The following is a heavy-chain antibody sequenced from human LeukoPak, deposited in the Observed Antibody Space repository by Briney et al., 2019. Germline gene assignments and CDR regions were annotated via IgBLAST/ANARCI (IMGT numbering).Heavy chain of an antibody. Sequence: PSETLSLTCTVSGDSISRYYWSWIRQPAGKGLEWIGRIYNGGIITYNPSLKSRVTISIDTPNNQFSLKLSSVTAADTAVYYCATGVHGIAAAGDYYFDYWGQGTLVTVSS. CDR2: IYNGGII. D-gene: IGHD6-13*01. CDR3: ATGVHGIAAAGDYYFDY. CDR1: GDSISRYY. J-gene: IGHJ4*02. V-gene: IGHV4-4*07.